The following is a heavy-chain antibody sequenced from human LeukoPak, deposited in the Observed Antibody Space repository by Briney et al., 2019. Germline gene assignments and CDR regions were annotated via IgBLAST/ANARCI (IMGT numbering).Heavy chain of an antibody. CDR1: GGSISSGGYY. CDR3: ARAGRFTVTARD. D-gene: IGHD4-17*01. Sequence: SETLSLTCTVSGGSISSGGYYWSWIRQHPGKGLEWIGYIYYSGSTYYNPSLKTRVTISVDTSKNQFSLKLSSVTAADTAVYYCARAGRFTVTARDWGQGTLVTVSS. J-gene: IGHJ4*02. CDR2: IYYSGST. V-gene: IGHV4-31*03.